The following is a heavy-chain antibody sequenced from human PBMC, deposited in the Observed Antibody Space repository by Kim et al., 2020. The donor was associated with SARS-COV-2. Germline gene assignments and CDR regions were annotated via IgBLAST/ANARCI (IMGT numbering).Heavy chain of an antibody. CDR3: AKDIRSGWAIRYFDY. CDR2: ISWNSGSI. D-gene: IGHD6-19*01. CDR1: GFTFGDYA. J-gene: IGHJ4*02. V-gene: IGHV3-9*01. Sequence: GGSLRLSCAASGFTFGDYAMHWVRQAPGKGLEWVSGISWNSGSIGYADSVKGRFTISRDNAKNSLYLQMNSLRAEDTALYYCAKDIRSGWAIRYFDYWGQGTLVTVSS.